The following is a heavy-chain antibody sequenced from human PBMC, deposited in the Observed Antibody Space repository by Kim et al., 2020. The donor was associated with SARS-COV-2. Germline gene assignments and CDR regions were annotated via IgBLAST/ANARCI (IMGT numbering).Heavy chain of an antibody. Sequence: SETLSLTCAVYGGSFSGYYWSWIRQPPGKGLEWIGEINHSGSTNYNPSVKSRVTISVDTSKNQFSLKLSSVTAADTAVYYCARDKYIAVPPFYYYYCGMDVWGQGTTVTVSS. D-gene: IGHD6-6*01. V-gene: IGHV4-34*01. CDR3: ARDKYIAVPPFYYYYCGMDV. J-gene: IGHJ6*02. CDR1: GGSFSGYY. CDR2: INHSGST.